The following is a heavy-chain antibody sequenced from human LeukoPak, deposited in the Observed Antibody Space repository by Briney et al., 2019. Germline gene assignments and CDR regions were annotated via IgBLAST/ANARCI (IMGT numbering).Heavy chain of an antibody. J-gene: IGHJ4*02. CDR1: GFTFSNYA. CDR2: ISGSGDRT. CDR3: AKDRIPVAGRQDIWDY. D-gene: IGHD6-19*01. V-gene: IGHV3-23*01. Sequence: PGGSLRLSCVGAGFTFSNYAMTWVRQASRKGLGWVSGISGSGDRTYYADSVKGRFTISRDNSKNTLYLQMNSLTDDDSAVYYCAKDRIPVAGRQDIWDYWGQGTLVTVSS.